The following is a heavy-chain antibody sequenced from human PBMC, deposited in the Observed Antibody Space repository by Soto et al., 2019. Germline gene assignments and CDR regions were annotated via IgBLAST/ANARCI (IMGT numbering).Heavy chain of an antibody. Sequence: EVQLVESGGGLVQPGGSLRLSCAASGFTFSTYWMSWVRQAPGKGLEWVANIKQDGSEKYYVDSVKGRFTISRDNAKNSLYLQMNSLRAEDTAVYYCAREGLRGVMSYYGMDVWGQGTTVTVSS. CDR1: GFTFSTYW. V-gene: IGHV3-7*04. D-gene: IGHD3-10*01. J-gene: IGHJ6*02. CDR3: AREGLRGVMSYYGMDV. CDR2: IKQDGSEK.